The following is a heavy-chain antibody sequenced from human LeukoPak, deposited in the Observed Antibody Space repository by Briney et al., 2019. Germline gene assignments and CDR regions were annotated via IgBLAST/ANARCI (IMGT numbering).Heavy chain of an antibody. Sequence: GGSLRLSCAASGFTFSTYWMSWVRQAPGKGLEWVANIKQDGSEKYYVDSVKGRFTFSRDNAKNSLYLQMNSLRAEDTAVYYCARVAQRYYNFWSGSYAYYYYYYMDVWGKGTTVTVSS. J-gene: IGHJ6*03. CDR1: GFTFSTYW. D-gene: IGHD3-3*01. CDR3: ARVAQRYYNFWSGSYAYYYYYYMDV. V-gene: IGHV3-7*01. CDR2: IKQDGSEK.